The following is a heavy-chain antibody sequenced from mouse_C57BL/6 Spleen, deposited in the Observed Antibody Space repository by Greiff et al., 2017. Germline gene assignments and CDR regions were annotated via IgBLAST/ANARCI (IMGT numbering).Heavy chain of an antibody. CDR2: INYDGSST. Sequence: EVQVVESEGGLVQPGSSMKLSCTASGFTFSDYYMAWVRQVPEKGLEWVANINYDGSSTYYLDSLKSRFIISRDNAKNILYLQMSSLKSEDTATYYCARAPYYGSSYGYFDVWGTGTTVTVSS. D-gene: IGHD1-1*01. V-gene: IGHV5-16*01. CDR3: ARAPYYGSSYGYFDV. CDR1: GFTFSDYY. J-gene: IGHJ1*03.